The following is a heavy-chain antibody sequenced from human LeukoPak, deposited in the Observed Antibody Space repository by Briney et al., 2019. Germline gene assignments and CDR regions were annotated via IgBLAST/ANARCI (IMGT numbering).Heavy chain of an antibody. Sequence: WASVKVSCKASGYTFTSYAMNWVRQAPGQGLEWMGWINTNTGNPTYAQGFTGRFVFSLDTSVSTAYLQISSLRAEDTAVYYCARDKLRASSGSNLFDYWGQGTLVTVSS. CDR3: ARDKLRASSGSNLFDY. D-gene: IGHD6-19*01. CDR2: INTNTGNP. V-gene: IGHV7-4-1*02. CDR1: GYTFTSYA. J-gene: IGHJ4*02.